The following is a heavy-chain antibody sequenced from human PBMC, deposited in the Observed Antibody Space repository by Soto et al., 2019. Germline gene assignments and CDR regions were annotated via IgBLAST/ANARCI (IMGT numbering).Heavy chain of an antibody. CDR1: GFTFSDHY. V-gene: IGHV3-72*01. CDR2: TRNKANSYTT. CDR3: AREGKRELWDYYYGMDV. J-gene: IGHJ6*02. D-gene: IGHD1-26*01. Sequence: EVQLVESGGGLVQPGGSLRLSCAASGFTFSDHYMDWVRQAPGKGLEWVGRTRNKANSYTTEYAASVKGRFTISRDDSKNSLYLQMNSLKTEDTAVYYCAREGKRELWDYYYGMDVWGQGTTVTVSS.